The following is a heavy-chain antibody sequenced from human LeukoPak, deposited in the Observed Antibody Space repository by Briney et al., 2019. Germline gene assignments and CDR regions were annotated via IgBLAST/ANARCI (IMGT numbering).Heavy chain of an antibody. J-gene: IGHJ4*02. CDR3: ARAETYYYDSSGYLLDY. CDR2: IYYSGST. V-gene: IGHV4-59*01. D-gene: IGHD3-22*01. Sequence: SETLSLTCTVSGGSISSYYWSWIRQPPGKGLEWIGYIYYSGSTNYNPSLKSRVTISVDTSKNQFSLKLSSVTAADTAVYYCARAETYYYDSSGYLLDYWGQRTLVTVSS. CDR1: GGSISSYY.